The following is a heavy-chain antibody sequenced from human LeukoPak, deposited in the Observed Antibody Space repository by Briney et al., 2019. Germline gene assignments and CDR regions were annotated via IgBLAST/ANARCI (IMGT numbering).Heavy chain of an antibody. D-gene: IGHD5-12*01. J-gene: IGHJ4*02. V-gene: IGHV4-59*12. CDR2: IFYSGST. Sequence: PSETLSLTCTVSGGSISSYYWSWIRQPPGKGLEWIGNIFYSGSTYYSPSLRSRVTISLDTSRNQFSLKLSSVTAADTAVYYCARETSGYDYGYWGQGTLVTVSS. CDR3: ARETSGYDYGY. CDR1: GGSISSYY.